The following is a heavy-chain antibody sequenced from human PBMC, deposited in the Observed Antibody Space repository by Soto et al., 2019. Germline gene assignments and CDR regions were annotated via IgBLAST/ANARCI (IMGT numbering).Heavy chain of an antibody. Sequence: ASVKVSCKAPGYTFTSYYIHWVRQAPGQGLEWMGIINPSGGSTTYAQKFQGRVTMTRDTSTSTVYMELSSLRSEDTAVYYCTIAPSYGAFHIWGPGPMVTVSS. V-gene: IGHV1-46*03. CDR1: GYTFTSYY. CDR3: TIAPSYGAFHI. D-gene: IGHD4-17*01. CDR2: INPSGGST. J-gene: IGHJ3*02.